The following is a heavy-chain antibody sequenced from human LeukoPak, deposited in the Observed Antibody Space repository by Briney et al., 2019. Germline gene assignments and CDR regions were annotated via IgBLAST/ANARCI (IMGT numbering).Heavy chain of an antibody. D-gene: IGHD2-21*02. J-gene: IGHJ4*02. Sequence: GESLKISCKGFGHSFTSYWIGWVRQMPGKGLEWMGIISPGDSDTRYSPSFQGQVTISADKTISTAYLQWSSLKASDTAMYYCVRQGSVVVSAISYWGQGTLVTVSS. CDR3: VRQGSVVVSAISY. CDR1: GHSFTSYW. V-gene: IGHV5-51*01. CDR2: ISPGDSDT.